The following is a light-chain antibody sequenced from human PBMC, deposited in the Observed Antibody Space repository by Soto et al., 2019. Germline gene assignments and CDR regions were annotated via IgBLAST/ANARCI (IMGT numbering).Light chain of an antibody. J-gene: IGLJ3*02. CDR2: EVS. V-gene: IGLV2-8*01. CDR3: NSYAGSNNWV. Sequence: QSALTQPPSASGSPGQSVTISCTGTSSDVGGYNYVSWYQQHPGKAPKLMIYEVSKRPSGVPDRCSGSKSGNTASLTVSGLQAEDEADYYCNSYAGSNNWVFGGGTQLTVL. CDR1: SSDVGGYNY.